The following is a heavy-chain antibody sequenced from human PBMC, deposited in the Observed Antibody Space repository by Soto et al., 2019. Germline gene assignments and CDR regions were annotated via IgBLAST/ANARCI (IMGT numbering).Heavy chain of an antibody. CDR3: ARDEMAGTTRFDY. Sequence: GGSLRLSCAASGFTFSSYAMHWVRQAPGKGLEWVAVISYDGSNKYYADSVRGRFTISRDNSKNTLYLQMNSLRAEDTAVYYCARDEMAGTTRFDYWGQGTLVTVSS. CDR2: ISYDGSNK. D-gene: IGHD6-19*01. CDR1: GFTFSSYA. J-gene: IGHJ4*02. V-gene: IGHV3-30-3*01.